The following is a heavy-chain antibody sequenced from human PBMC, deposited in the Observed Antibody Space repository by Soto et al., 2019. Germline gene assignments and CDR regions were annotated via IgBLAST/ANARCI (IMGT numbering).Heavy chain of an antibody. J-gene: IGHJ4*02. CDR1: ELTFRNEW. D-gene: IGHD3-3*01. Sequence: EVQLVESGADLVQPGGSLRLSCVVSELTFRNEWMTWVRQAPGKGLEWVANINEHGSETYYVDSVKGRFIISRDNAKNSLFLQMNSLRAEDTAVYYCATHSRFKKDYWGQGTLVTVSS. CDR2: INEHGSET. CDR3: ATHSRFKKDY. V-gene: IGHV3-7*02.